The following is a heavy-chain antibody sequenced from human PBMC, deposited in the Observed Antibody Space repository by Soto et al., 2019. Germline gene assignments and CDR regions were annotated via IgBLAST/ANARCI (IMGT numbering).Heavy chain of an antibody. V-gene: IGHV3-33*03. CDR3: AKDPVFREYYGRALNV. CDR2: IWYDGSGQ. CDR1: GFTFSNYG. Sequence: QVQLVESGGGVVQPGRSLRLSCEVSGFTFSNYGMHWVRQAPGKGLEWVADIWYDGSGQRYADSVKGRFTISRDNSKNTLHLQMNTLRVEDTAVYYCAKDPVFREYYGRALNVWGQGTTVTVSS. J-gene: IGHJ6*02. D-gene: IGHD4-17*01.